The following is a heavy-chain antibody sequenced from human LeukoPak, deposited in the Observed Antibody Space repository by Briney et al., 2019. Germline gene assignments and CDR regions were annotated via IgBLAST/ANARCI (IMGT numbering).Heavy chain of an antibody. CDR1: GGSISDYY. CDR3: ARSSQYYYDNSGYYPFDY. Sequence: PSETLSLTCTVSGGSISDYYWSRIRQPPGKGLEWIGYIYYNGNNNYNPSLKSRVTISVDTSKNQFSLKLSSVTAADTAVYYCARSSQYYYDNSGYYPFDYWGQGTLVTVSS. D-gene: IGHD3-22*01. V-gene: IGHV4-59*12. J-gene: IGHJ4*02. CDR2: IYYNGNN.